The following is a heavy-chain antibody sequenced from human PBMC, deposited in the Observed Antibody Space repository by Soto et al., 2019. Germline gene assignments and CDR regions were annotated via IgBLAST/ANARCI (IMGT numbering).Heavy chain of an antibody. CDR2: IKKDGSEK. J-gene: IGHJ4*02. Sequence: GGSLRLSCEAFGFTFSSYWMNWVRQAPGKGLEWVAIIKKDGSEKYYVDSVKGRFTISRDNAKNSLYLQMNDLRAEDTAVYYCAGGSGWLIDYWGRGTLVTVSS. CDR3: AGGSGWLIDY. D-gene: IGHD6-19*01. CDR1: GFTFSSYW. V-gene: IGHV3-7*03.